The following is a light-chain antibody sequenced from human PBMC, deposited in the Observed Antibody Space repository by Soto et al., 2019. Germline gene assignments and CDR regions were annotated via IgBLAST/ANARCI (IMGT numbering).Light chain of an antibody. V-gene: IGLV2-23*02. J-gene: IGLJ3*02. CDR2: EVT. CDR3: FSYAGSSTWV. Sequence: QSALTQPASVSGSPGQSITISCTGTRSDTGSYNSIAWYQQHPGKAPRVMIFEVTKRPSGISNRFSGSKSGSTASLTISGLQAEDEADYFCFSYAGSSTWVFGGGTKVTVL. CDR1: RSDTGSYNS.